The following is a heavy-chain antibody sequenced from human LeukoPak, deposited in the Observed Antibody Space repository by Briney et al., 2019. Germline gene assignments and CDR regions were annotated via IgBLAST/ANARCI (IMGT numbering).Heavy chain of an antibody. J-gene: IGHJ4*02. V-gene: IGHV4-4*07. CDR3: ARDRSSSSWYPYYFDY. CDR2: IYTSGST. Sequence: PSETLSLTFIVSGGTISSYYWSSIRQPAGKGLEWIGRIYTSGSTNYNPSLKSRVTMSVDTSKGQFSLDLSSVTAADTAVYCCARDRSSSSWYPYYFDYWGQGTLVTVSS. D-gene: IGHD6-13*01. CDR1: GGTISSYY.